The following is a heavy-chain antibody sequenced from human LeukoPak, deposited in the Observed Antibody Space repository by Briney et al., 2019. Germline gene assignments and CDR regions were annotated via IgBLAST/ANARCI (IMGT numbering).Heavy chain of an antibody. V-gene: IGHV3-23*01. CDR1: GFTFSSYA. Sequence: GGSLRLSCAASGFTFSSYAMSGVRQAPGKGLEWVSAISGSGGSTYYADSVKGRFTISRDNSKNTLYLQMNSLRAEDTAVYYCARMGAAAGTDYWGQGTLVTVSS. D-gene: IGHD6-13*01. CDR2: ISGSGGST. CDR3: ARMGAAAGTDY. J-gene: IGHJ4*02.